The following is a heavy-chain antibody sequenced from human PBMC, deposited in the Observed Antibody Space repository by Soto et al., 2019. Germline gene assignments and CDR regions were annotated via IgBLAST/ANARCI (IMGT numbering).Heavy chain of an antibody. CDR1: GFTVSNNY. CDR2: IYSSGST. V-gene: IGHV3-53*01. D-gene: IGHD5-18*01. Sequence: GGSLRLSCAASGFTVSNNYMTWVRQAPGKGLEWVSFIYSSGSTYYADSVKGRFTISRDNFKNTLYLQKNSLRAEDTAVYYCARGYSYTQPVFDYWGLGTLVTVSS. J-gene: IGHJ4*02. CDR3: ARGYSYTQPVFDY.